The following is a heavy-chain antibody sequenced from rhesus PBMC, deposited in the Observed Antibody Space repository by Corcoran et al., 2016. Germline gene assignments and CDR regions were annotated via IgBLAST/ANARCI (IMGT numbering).Heavy chain of an antibody. J-gene: IGHJ4*01. CDR2: IYWNDSK. CDR3: ARSSWNPLDY. D-gene: IGHD1-1-1*01. CDR1: GFSISTSGTG. Sequence: QVTLKESGPALVKPTQTLTLTCTFSGFSISTSGTGVGWIRQPPGKALEWLASIYWNDSKYYSTSLKSRLTISKDTSKNQVVLTMTNMDPVDTATYYWARSSWNPLDYWGQGVLVTVSS. V-gene: IGHV2-95*01.